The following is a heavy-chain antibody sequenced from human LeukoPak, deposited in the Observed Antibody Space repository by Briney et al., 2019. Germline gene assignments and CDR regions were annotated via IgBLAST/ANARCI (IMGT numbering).Heavy chain of an antibody. CDR3: ARVPRGGDRFDP. V-gene: IGHV4-61*09. CDR1: GASISSTSYC. J-gene: IGHJ5*02. CDR2: IHTSGST. Sequence: SETLSLTCTVSGASISSTSYCWGWIRQPAGKGLEWIGHIHTSGSTNYNPSLKSRVTISVDTSKNQFSLKLSSVTAADTAVYYCARVPRGGDRFDPWGQGTLVTVSS. D-gene: IGHD3-16*01.